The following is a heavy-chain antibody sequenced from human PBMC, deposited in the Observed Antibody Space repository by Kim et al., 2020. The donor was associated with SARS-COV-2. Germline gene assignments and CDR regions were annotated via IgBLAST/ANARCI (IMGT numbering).Heavy chain of an antibody. Sequence: GGSLRLSCAASGFTFSSYALSWVRQAPGKGLEWVSRISASGGDTYYADSVQGRFTISRDNSKNARNLEMNSLRAEDTALYYCAKVTTLTAPFYDYWGQG. J-gene: IGHJ4*02. V-gene: IGHV3-23*01. CDR2: ISASGGDT. CDR1: GFTFSSYA. CDR3: AKVTTLTAPFYDY. D-gene: IGHD4-4*01.